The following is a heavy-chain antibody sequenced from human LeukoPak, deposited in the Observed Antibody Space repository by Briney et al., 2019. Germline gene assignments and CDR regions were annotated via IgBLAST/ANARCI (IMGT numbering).Heavy chain of an antibody. CDR1: GGSFSGYY. CDR3: ARGPAWLDAFDI. Sequence: SETLSLTCADYGGSFSGYYWSWIRQPPGKGLEWIGEINHSGSTNYDPSLKSRVTISVDTSKNQFSLKLSSVTAADTAVYYCARGPAWLDAFDIWGQGTMVTVSS. J-gene: IGHJ3*02. CDR2: INHSGST. V-gene: IGHV4-34*01. D-gene: IGHD6-19*01.